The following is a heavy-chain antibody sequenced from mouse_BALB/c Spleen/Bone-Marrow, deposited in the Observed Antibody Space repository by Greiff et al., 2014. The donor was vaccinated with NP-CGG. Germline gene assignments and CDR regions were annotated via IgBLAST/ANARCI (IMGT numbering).Heavy chain of an antibody. Sequence: VKLVESGAGLVRPGTSVKVSCKASGYAFTDYLMEWLKQRPGQGLEWIGVINPGSGSTNYNEKFKDRATLTADKSSSTAYMQLSSLTSDDSAVYFCARYDGYFDYWGQGTILTVSS. D-gene: IGHD2-3*01. CDR3: ARYDGYFDY. CDR2: INPGSGST. J-gene: IGHJ2*01. CDR1: GYAFTDYL. V-gene: IGHV1-54*03.